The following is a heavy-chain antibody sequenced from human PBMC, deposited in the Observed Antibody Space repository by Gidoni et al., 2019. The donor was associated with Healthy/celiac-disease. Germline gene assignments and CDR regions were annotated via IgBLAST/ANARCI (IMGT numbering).Heavy chain of an antibody. CDR2: IYYSGCT. CDR1: GGSIRSSRYY. J-gene: IGHJ4*02. Sequence: QRQLQESGPGLVKPSETLSLTCTVSGGSIRSSRYYGGWILQPPGKGLEWIGSIYYSGCTYYTPSLKTRVTKAVDTPNNQFSLKLCSVTAADTAVYYCARRAPYDYVGGSYRYTYDYWGQGTLVTVSS. D-gene: IGHD3-16*02. V-gene: IGHV4-39*01. CDR3: ARRAPYDYVGGSYRYTYDY.